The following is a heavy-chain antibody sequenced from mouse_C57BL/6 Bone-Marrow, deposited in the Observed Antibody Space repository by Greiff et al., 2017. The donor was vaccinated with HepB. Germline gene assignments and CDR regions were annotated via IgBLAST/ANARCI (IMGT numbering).Heavy chain of an antibody. V-gene: IGHV5-6*01. CDR2: ISSGGSYT. Sequence: EVMLVESGGDLVKPGGSLKLSCAASGFTFSSYGMSWVRQTPDKRLEWVATISSGGSYTYYPDSVKGRFTISRDNAKNTLYLQMSSLKSEDTAMYYCARHPSVRERYFDVWGTGTTVTVSS. J-gene: IGHJ1*03. D-gene: IGHD1-1*01. CDR1: GFTFSSYG. CDR3: ARHPSVRERYFDV.